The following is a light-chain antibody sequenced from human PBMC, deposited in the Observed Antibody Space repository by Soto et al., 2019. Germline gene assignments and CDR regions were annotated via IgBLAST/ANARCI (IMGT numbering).Light chain of an antibody. Sequence: QSVLTQPASVSGSPGQSVTISCTGPRSDIGDSNFISWYQHSPGKAPRLLIYEVNNRPSGVSRRFSCSKAGNTASLTISGLLDDDEADYFCASFRSGTSLVFGSGTKVTVL. CDR3: ASFRSGTSLV. J-gene: IGLJ1*01. CDR2: EVN. V-gene: IGLV2-14*01. CDR1: RSDIGDSNF.